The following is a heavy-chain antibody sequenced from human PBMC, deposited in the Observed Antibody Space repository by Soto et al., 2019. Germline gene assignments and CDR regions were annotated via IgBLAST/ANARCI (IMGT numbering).Heavy chain of an antibody. CDR1: RNSICSHSYY. V-gene: IGHV4-39*07. CDR2: MNYSGSK. CDR3: ARVLGQPRETRFFGFDY. D-gene: IGHD3-16*01. Sequence: PEKLRVTYTVSRNSICSHSYYWAWIRQPPGKVVEWIGTMNYSGSKHYTHYIKSRVTITTDKSKNQLFLTVNSVTAADTARYYCARVLGQPRETRFFGFDYLCQ. J-gene: IGHJ4*02.